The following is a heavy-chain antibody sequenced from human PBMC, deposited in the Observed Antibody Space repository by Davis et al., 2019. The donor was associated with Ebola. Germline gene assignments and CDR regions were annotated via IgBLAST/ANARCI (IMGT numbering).Heavy chain of an antibody. J-gene: IGHJ5*02. Sequence: PSETLSLTCTVSGGSINSYYWSWIRQPPGKGLEWIGYIYYSGSTNYNPSLKSRVTISVDTSKNQFSLKLSSVTAADTAVYYCARGLTTVTTGWFDPWGQGTLVTVSS. D-gene: IGHD4-17*01. CDR1: GGSINSYY. V-gene: IGHV4-59*12. CDR3: ARGLTTVTTGWFDP. CDR2: IYYSGST.